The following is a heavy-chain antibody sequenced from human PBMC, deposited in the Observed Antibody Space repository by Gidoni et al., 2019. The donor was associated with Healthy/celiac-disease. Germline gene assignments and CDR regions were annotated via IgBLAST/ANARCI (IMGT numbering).Heavy chain of an antibody. V-gene: IGHV3-66*02. CDR1: GFTVSSTY. D-gene: IGHD3-22*01. CDR3: ARDGGPYYYDSSGQPSFDY. J-gene: IGHJ4*02. Sequence: EVQLVESGGGLVQPGGSLRLSCAASGFTVSSTYMSWVRQAPGKGLEWVSVIYSGGSTYYADSVKGRFTISRDNSKNTLYLQMNSLRAEDTAVYYCARDGGPYYYDSSGQPSFDYWGQGTLVTVSS. CDR2: IYSGGST.